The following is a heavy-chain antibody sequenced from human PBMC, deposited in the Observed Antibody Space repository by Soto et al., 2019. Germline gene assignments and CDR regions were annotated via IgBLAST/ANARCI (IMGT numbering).Heavy chain of an antibody. J-gene: IGHJ4*02. CDR1: GYTFTSYG. Sequence: ASVKVSCKASGYTFTSYGISWVRQAPGQGLEWMGWISAYNGNTNYAQKLQGRVTMTTDASTSTAYMELRSLRSDDTAVYYCARDPRYYDFWRGYGYYFDYWGQGTLVTVSS. D-gene: IGHD3-3*01. CDR3: ARDPRYYDFWRGYGYYFDY. V-gene: IGHV1-18*01. CDR2: ISAYNGNT.